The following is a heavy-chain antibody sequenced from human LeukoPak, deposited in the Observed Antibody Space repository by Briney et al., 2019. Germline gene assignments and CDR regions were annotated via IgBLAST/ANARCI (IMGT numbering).Heavy chain of an antibody. D-gene: IGHD6-13*01. CDR3: ARGMAGIAAAGAWFDP. CDR2: INHSGST. V-gene: IGHV4-34*01. J-gene: IGHJ5*02. Sequence: GSLRLSCAASGFTFSNSWMTWIRQPPGKGLEWIGEINHSGSTNYNPSLKSRVTISVDTSKNQFSLKLSSVTAADTAVYYCARGMAGIAAAGAWFDPWGQGTLVTVSS. CDR1: GFTFSNSW.